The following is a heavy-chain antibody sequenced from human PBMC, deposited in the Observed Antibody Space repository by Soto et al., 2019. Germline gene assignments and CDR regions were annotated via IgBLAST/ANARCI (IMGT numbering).Heavy chain of an antibody. Sequence: ASVKVSCKASGYTFTGYYMHWVRQAPGQGLEWMGWINPNSGGTNYAQKFQGRVTMTRDTSISTAYMELSRLRSDDTAVYYCARVTKEFRWFDPWGQGTLVTVSS. CDR3: ARVTKEFRWFDP. CDR1: GYTFTGYY. J-gene: IGHJ5*02. D-gene: IGHD2-8*01. CDR2: INPNSGGT. V-gene: IGHV1-2*02.